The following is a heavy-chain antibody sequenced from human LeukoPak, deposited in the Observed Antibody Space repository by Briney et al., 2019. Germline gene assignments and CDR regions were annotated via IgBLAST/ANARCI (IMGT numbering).Heavy chain of an antibody. CDR2: ISSSGSTI. D-gene: IGHD2-2*01. V-gene: IGHV3-48*03. Sequence: SGGSLRLSCAASGFTFSSYEMNWVRQAPGKGLEWVSYISSSGSTIYYADSVKGRFTISRDNAMNSLYLQMNSLRAEDTAVYYCAREATSCSSTSCSNYYYYGMDVWGKGTTVTVSS. J-gene: IGHJ6*04. CDR1: GFTFSSYE. CDR3: AREATSCSSTSCSNYYYYGMDV.